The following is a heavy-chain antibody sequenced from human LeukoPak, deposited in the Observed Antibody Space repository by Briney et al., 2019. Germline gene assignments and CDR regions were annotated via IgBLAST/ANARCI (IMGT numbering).Heavy chain of an antibody. CDR2: IIPIFGTA. Sequence: SVKVSCKASGGTFSSYAISWVRQAPGQGLEWMGRIIPIFGTANYAQKFQGRVTITTDESTSTAYMEMSSLRSEDTAVSYCARSIRRIAAAIDYWGQGTLVTVSS. D-gene: IGHD6-13*01. CDR3: ARSIRRIAAAIDY. J-gene: IGHJ4*02. V-gene: IGHV1-69*05. CDR1: GGTFSSYA.